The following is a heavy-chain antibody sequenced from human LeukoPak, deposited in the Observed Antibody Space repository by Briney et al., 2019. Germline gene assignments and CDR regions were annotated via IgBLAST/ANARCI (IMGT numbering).Heavy chain of an antibody. J-gene: IGHJ4*02. CDR1: GITLSNYG. V-gene: IGHV3-23*01. Sequence: GGSLRLSCAVSGITLSNYGMSWVRQAPGKGLEWVAGISGSGGSTNYADSVKGRFTISRDNSKNTLYLQMNSLRAEDTAVYYCAKDASYYDFWSGFSSWGQGTLVTDSS. CDR2: ISGSGGST. D-gene: IGHD3-3*01. CDR3: AKDASYYDFWSGFSS.